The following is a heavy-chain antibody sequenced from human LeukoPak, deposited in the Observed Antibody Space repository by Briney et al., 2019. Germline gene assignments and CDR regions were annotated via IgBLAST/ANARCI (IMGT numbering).Heavy chain of an antibody. D-gene: IGHD1-1*01. CDR1: GGSISSYF. CDR3: ARFGSSTWYKGAFDI. CDR2: IYYSGST. V-gene: IGHV4-59*12. J-gene: IGHJ3*02. Sequence: PSETLSLTCTVSGGSISSYFWSWIRQPPGKGLEWIGYIYYSGSTNYNYNPSVKSRVTLSVDTSKNHFSLKLNSVTAADTAVYYCARFGSSTWYKGAFDIWGQGTMVTVAS.